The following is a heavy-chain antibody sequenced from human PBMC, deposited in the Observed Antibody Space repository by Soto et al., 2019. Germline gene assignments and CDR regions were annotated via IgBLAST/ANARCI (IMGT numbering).Heavy chain of an antibody. D-gene: IGHD6-13*01. CDR1: GFTFSSHA. J-gene: IGHJ4*02. Sequence: QAGGSLRLSCTASGFTFSSHAMTWVRQAPGKGLEWVSGLSDSGDSIYYADSVKGRFTIYRDNSMNTLYLQMNTLRVEDTAVYYCAKVSSSWYAGFFDLWGQGTLVTVSS. CDR2: LSDSGDSI. CDR3: AKVSSSWYAGFFDL. V-gene: IGHV3-23*01.